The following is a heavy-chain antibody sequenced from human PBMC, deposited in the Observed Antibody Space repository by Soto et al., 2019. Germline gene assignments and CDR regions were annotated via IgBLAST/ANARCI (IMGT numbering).Heavy chain of an antibody. J-gene: IGHJ4*02. Sequence: GGSLRLSCAASGFTFSDYYMSWIRQAPGKGLEWVSYISSSSSYTNYADSVKGRFTISRDNAKNSLYLQMNSLRAEDTAVYYCARDFGSGWGPFDYWGQGTLVTVSS. CDR2: ISSSSSYT. V-gene: IGHV3-11*06. D-gene: IGHD6-19*01. CDR1: GFTFSDYY. CDR3: ARDFGSGWGPFDY.